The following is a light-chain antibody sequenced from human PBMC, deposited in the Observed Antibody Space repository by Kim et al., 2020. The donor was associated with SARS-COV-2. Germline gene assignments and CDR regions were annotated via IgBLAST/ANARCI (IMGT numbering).Light chain of an antibody. V-gene: IGKV1-5*03. CDR2: KAS. Sequence: DIQMTQSPSTLSASVGDRVIITCRASQSISSWLVWYQQKPGKAPTLLIYKASSLESGVPSRFSGSGSGTEFTLTISSLQPDDFATYYCQQYHGYSRTFGQGTKVDIK. CDR1: QSISSW. J-gene: IGKJ1*01. CDR3: QQYHGYSRT.